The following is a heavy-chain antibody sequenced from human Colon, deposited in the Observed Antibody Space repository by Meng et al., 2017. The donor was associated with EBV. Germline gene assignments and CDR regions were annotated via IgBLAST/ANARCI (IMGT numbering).Heavy chain of an antibody. CDR3: ARSRWLLLQL. J-gene: IGHJ4*02. V-gene: IGHV4-34*01. Sequence: QVPPQERGSGLLQPSETLSLTCTVYGGPFSGFYWTWIRQSPGKGLEWIGEIDDSGNIIYNPSLKSRVTISGDTSKNQFSLNVSSVTAADTAVYYCARSRWLLLQLWGQGTLVTVSS. CDR2: IDDSGNI. D-gene: IGHD3-22*01. CDR1: GGPFSGFY.